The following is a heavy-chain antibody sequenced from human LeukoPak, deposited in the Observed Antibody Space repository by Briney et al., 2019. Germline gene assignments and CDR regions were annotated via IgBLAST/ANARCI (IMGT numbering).Heavy chain of an antibody. CDR3: AGAARWQAGYFDY. D-gene: IGHD4-23*01. Sequence: PGGSLRLSCAASGFTFDDYAMTWVRQAPGKGLEWVSGINWDGGSTDYADSVKGRFTISRDNAKNSLYLQMNSLRAEDTALYYCAGAARWQAGYFDYWGQGTLVTVSS. CDR1: GFTFDDYA. J-gene: IGHJ4*02. V-gene: IGHV3-20*04. CDR2: INWDGGST.